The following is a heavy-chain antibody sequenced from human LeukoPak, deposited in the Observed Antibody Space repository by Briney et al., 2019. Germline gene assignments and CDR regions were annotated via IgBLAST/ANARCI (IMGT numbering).Heavy chain of an antibody. D-gene: IGHD6-13*01. CDR1: GGTFSSYA. CDR2: IIPIFGTA. Sequence: GASVKVSCKASGGTFSSYAISWERQAPGQGLEWMGGIIPIFGTANYAQKFQGRVTITADESTSTAYMELSSLRSEDTAVYYCASWSPGIADYWGQGTLVTVSS. CDR3: ASWSPGIADY. J-gene: IGHJ4*02. V-gene: IGHV1-69*13.